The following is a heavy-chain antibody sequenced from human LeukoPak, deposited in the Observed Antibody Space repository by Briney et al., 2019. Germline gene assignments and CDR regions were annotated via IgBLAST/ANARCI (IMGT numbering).Heavy chain of an antibody. V-gene: IGHV3-21*01. CDR3: AELGITMIGGV. J-gene: IGHJ6*04. Sequence: SGGSLRLSCAASGFTLSSYSLNWVRQAPGMGLEWVSSISSSSHYIYYADSVKGRFTISRDNAKNSLYLQMNSLRAEDTAVYYCAELGITMIGGVWGKGTTVTISS. CDR1: GFTLSSYS. D-gene: IGHD3-10*02. CDR2: ISSSSHYI.